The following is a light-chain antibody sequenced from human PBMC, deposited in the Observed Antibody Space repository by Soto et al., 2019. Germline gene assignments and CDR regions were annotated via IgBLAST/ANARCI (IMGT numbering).Light chain of an antibody. Sequence: QSVLTQPPSVSGAPGQRVTISCTGSSSNIGAGYDVHWYQQLPGTAPKLLIYDNGNRPSGVPDRFSGSKSGTSASLAITGLQAEDEADYYCQSYDGSLSALYVFGTGTKLTVL. J-gene: IGLJ1*01. CDR3: QSYDGSLSALYV. V-gene: IGLV1-40*01. CDR2: DNG. CDR1: SSNIGAGYD.